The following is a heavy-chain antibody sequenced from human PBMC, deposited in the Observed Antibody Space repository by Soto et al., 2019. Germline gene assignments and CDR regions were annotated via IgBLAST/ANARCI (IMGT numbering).Heavy chain of an antibody. V-gene: IGHV1-69*02. Sequence: SVKVSCKASGGTFSSYTISWVRQAPGQGLEWMGRIIPILGIANYAQKFQGRVTITADKSTSTAYMELSSLRSEDTAVYYCASLYCSGGSCYPAYWGQGTLVTVS. CDR3: ASLYCSGGSCYPAY. CDR2: IIPILGIA. CDR1: GGTFSSYT. J-gene: IGHJ4*02. D-gene: IGHD2-15*01.